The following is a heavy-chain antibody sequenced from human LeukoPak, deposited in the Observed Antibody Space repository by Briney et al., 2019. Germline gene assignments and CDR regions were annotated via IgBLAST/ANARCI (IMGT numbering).Heavy chain of an antibody. D-gene: IGHD4-23*01. CDR1: GFIGGDGY. Sequence: GGSLRLSCAVSGFIGGDGYMNWVRQAPGKGLEWLSVIYRGGATYYADSVKGRFIISRDSSKNSLYLQMNSLRVEDTALYYCARVRSVGGNPHAFNIWGQGTMVTVSS. CDR2: IYRGGAT. CDR3: ARVRSVGGNPHAFNI. J-gene: IGHJ3*02. V-gene: IGHV3-66*01.